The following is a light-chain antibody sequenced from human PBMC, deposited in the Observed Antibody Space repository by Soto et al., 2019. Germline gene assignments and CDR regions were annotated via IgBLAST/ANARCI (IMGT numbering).Light chain of an antibody. CDR2: DNN. J-gene: IGLJ3*02. CDR3: GTWDSSLSAGV. V-gene: IGLV1-51*01. Sequence: QSVLTQSPSVSAAPGQKVTISCSGSSSNIGNNYVSWYQHLPGTAPKLLIYDNNERPSGIPDRFSGSKSGTSATLGITGLQTGDEADYYCGTWDSSLSAGVFGGGTKLTVL. CDR1: SSNIGNNY.